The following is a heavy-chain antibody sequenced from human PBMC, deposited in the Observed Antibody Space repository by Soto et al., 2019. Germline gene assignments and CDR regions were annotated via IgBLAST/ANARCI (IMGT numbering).Heavy chain of an antibody. J-gene: IGHJ5*02. Sequence: GGSLRLSCASSGFTFSSYSMNWVRQAPGKGLEWVSSISSSSSYIYYADSVKGRVTISVDTSKNQFSLKLSSVTAADTAVYYCARQIFWVVVAATPDLYWFDPWGQGTLVTVSS. CDR3: ARQIFWVVVAATPDLYWFDP. V-gene: IGHV3-21*01. CDR2: ISSSSSYI. D-gene: IGHD2-15*01. CDR1: GFTFSSYS.